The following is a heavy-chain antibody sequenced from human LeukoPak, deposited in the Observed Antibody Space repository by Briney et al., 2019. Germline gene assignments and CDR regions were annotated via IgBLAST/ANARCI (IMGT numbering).Heavy chain of an antibody. Sequence: GRSLRLSCAASGLSLSSSNMHWARQSPGGGLEWLSYISAGSGTVFSADSVKGRFSISRDNARESLFLQMNSLRVEDTAVYYCTKDLGLRRMIWGRGTLVIVSS. CDR1: GLSLSSSN. CDR2: ISAGSGTV. V-gene: IGHV3-48*04. CDR3: TKDLGLRRMI. J-gene: IGHJ2*01.